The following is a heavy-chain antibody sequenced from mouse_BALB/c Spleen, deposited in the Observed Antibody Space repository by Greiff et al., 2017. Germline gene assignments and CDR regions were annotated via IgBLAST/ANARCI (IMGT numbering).Heavy chain of an antibody. CDR1: GFNIKDYY. D-gene: IGHD1-2*01. Sequence: EVKLMESGAELVRSGASVKLSCTASGFNIKDYYMHWVKQRPEQGLEWIGWIDPENGDTEYAPKFQGKATMTADTSSNTAYLQLSSLTSEDTAVYYCNAWTTAFYFDYWGQGTTLTVSS. CDR3: NAWTTAFYFDY. CDR2: IDPENGDT. V-gene: IGHV14-4*02. J-gene: IGHJ2*01.